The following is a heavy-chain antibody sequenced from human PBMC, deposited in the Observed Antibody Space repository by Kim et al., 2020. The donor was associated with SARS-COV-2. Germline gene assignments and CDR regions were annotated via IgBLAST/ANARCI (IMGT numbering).Heavy chain of an antibody. J-gene: IGHJ4*02. CDR1: GGTFSSYA. CDR3: AGITMVRGVITLDY. CDR2: IIPILGIA. Sequence: SVKVSCKASGGTFSSYAISWVRQAPGQGLEWMGRIIPILGIANYAQKFQGRVTITADKSTSTAYMELSSLRSEDTAVYYCAGITMVRGVITLDYWGQGTLVTVSS. D-gene: IGHD3-10*01. V-gene: IGHV1-69*04.